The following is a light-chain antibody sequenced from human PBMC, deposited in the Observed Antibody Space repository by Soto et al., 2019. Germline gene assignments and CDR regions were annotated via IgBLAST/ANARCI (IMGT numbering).Light chain of an antibody. J-gene: IGLJ1*01. CDR1: SSDVGGYNY. CDR3: SSYTSSSTRCV. V-gene: IGLV2-14*01. CDR2: DVS. Sequence: QSVLTQPASVSGSPGQSITISCTGTSSDVGGYNYVSWYQQHPGKAPKLMIYDVSNRPSGVSNRFSGSKSGNTASLTISGLQAEDEADYYCSSYTSSSTRCVFGTGTEVTVL.